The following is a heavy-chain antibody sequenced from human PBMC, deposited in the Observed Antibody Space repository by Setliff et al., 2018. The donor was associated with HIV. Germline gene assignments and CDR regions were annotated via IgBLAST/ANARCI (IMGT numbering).Heavy chain of an antibody. CDR3: ARIGYSGSFYYFDY. CDR2: IDWDDDK. Sequence: SGPTLVNPTQTLTLTCTFSGFSLSTSGMCVSWIRQPPGKALEWLARIDWDDDKYYSTSLKTRLTISKDTSKDQVVLTMTNMDPVDTATYYCARIGYSGSFYYFDYWGQGTLVTV. CDR1: GFSLSTSGMC. D-gene: IGHD1-26*01. V-gene: IGHV2-70*11. J-gene: IGHJ4*02.